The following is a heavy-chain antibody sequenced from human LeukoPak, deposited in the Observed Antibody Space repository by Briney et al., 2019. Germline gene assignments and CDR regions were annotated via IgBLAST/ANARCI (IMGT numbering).Heavy chain of an antibody. J-gene: IGHJ2*01. Sequence: ASVKVSCKASGYTFTSYGISWVRQAPGQGLEWVGIINPSGDPTTYAQKFQGRVTMTSDMSTSTVYMELSSLRSEDTAVYYCARGIYVDSISWHFDLWGRGTLVTVSS. CDR3: ARGIYVDSISWHFDL. D-gene: IGHD4-17*01. CDR2: INPSGDPT. CDR1: GYTFTSYG. V-gene: IGHV1-46*01.